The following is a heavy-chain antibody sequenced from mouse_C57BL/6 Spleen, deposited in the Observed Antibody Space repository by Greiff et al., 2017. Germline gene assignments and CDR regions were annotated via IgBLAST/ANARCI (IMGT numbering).Heavy chain of an antibody. J-gene: IGHJ4*01. CDR2: ISYDGSN. D-gene: IGHD1-1*01. Sequence: EVKLVESGPGLVKPSQSLSLTCSVTGYSITSGYYWNWIRQFPGNKLEWMGYISYDGSNNYNPSLKNRISITRDTSKNQFFLKLNSVTTEDTATYYCARPYYGSSYAMDYWGQGTSVTVSS. V-gene: IGHV3-6*01. CDR3: ARPYYGSSYAMDY. CDR1: GYSITSGYY.